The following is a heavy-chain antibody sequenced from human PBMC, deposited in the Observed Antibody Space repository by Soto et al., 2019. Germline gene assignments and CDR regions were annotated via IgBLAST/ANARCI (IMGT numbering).Heavy chain of an antibody. CDR2: INPNSGGT. Sequence: ASLKVSCKASGYTFTGYYMHWVRQAPGQGLEWMGWINPNSGGTNYAQKFQGWVTMTRDTSISTAYVELSRLRSDDTAVYYCARDGQFYYYYGMHXWGQGTTVTVS. CDR3: ARDGQFYYYYGMHX. V-gene: IGHV1-2*04. J-gene: IGHJ6*02. CDR1: GYTFTGYY.